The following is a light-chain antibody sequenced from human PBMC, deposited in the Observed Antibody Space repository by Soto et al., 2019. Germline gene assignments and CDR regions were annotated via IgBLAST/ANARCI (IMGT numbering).Light chain of an antibody. Sequence: QSALTQPASVSGSPGQSITISCTGTSSDVGGYNYVSWYQQHPGKAPKVVIYDVSNRPSGVSNRFSGAKSGNTASLTISGLQAEDEADYYCTSYRSSSTYVFGTGTKVTVL. CDR3: TSYRSSSTYV. J-gene: IGLJ1*01. CDR1: SSDVGGYNY. CDR2: DVS. V-gene: IGLV2-14*01.